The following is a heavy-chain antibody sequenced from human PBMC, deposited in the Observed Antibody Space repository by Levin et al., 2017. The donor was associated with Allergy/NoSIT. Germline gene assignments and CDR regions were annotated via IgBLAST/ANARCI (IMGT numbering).Heavy chain of an antibody. J-gene: IGHJ5*02. V-gene: IGHV4-39*01. Sequence: SETLSLTCSVSGDSISSSSYYWGWIRQPPGKGLEWTGSIYYSGSTYYSPSLNSRVTISVDTSKNQFSLKLSSVTAADTAVYYCARHRGTGVWFDPWGQGTLVTVSS. CDR1: GDSISSSSYY. CDR2: IYYSGST. CDR3: ARHRGTGVWFDP. D-gene: IGHD1-1*01.